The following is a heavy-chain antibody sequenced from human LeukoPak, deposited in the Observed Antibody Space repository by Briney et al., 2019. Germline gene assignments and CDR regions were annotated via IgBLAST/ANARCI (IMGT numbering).Heavy chain of an antibody. V-gene: IGHV1-69*04. Sequence: PVASVKVSCKASGGTFSSYAISWVRQAPGQGLEWMGRIIPILGIANYAQKFQGRVTITADKSTSTAYMELSSLRSEDTAVYYCARVRCSSTSCYIINWFDPWGQGTLVTVSS. J-gene: IGHJ5*02. CDR1: GGTFSSYA. CDR2: IIPILGIA. CDR3: ARVRCSSTSCYIINWFDP. D-gene: IGHD2-2*02.